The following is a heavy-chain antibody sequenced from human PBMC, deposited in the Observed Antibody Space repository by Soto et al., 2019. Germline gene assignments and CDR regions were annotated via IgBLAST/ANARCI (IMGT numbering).Heavy chain of an antibody. Sequence: ASVKVSCKASGYTFTDSSIHWVRQAPGQGLEWMGWINPNTGGTNYAQSFLGRVTMTGDPSISTAYMQLESLESDDTAIYYCARTSTRGYQTYDLDSWGQATKVTVSS. V-gene: IGHV1-2*02. CDR1: GYTFTDSS. J-gene: IGHJ4*02. CDR2: INPNTGGT. CDR3: ARTSTRGYQTYDLDS. D-gene: IGHD5-12*01.